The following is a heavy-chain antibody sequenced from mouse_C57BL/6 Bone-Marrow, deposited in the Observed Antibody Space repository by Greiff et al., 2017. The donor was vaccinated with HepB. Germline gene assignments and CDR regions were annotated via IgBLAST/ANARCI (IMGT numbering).Heavy chain of an antibody. V-gene: IGHV1-81*01. D-gene: IGHD1-1*01. Sequence: QLQQSGAELARPGASVKLSCKASGYTFTSYGISWVKQRTGQGLEWIGEIYPRSGNTYYNEKFKGKATLTADKSSSTAYMELRSLTSEDSAVYFCARSNYYYGSSPFAYWGQGTLVTVSA. J-gene: IGHJ3*01. CDR3: ARSNYYYGSSPFAY. CDR2: IYPRSGNT. CDR1: GYTFTSYG.